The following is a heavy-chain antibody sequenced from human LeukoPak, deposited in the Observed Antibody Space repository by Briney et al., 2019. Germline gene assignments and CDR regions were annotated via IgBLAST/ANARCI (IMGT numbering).Heavy chain of an antibody. CDR2: ISDSGST. V-gene: IGHV4-34*01. Sequence: SETLSLTCAVSDGSFSGFYWSLVRQFPGKGLEGIGQISDSGSTNYNPSLRSRVTISADTSKNQFSLRLSSVTAADTAVYYCARVSGYSGYALDYWGQGTLVTVSS. CDR1: DGSFSGFY. CDR3: ARVSGYSGYALDY. J-gene: IGHJ4*02. D-gene: IGHD5-12*01.